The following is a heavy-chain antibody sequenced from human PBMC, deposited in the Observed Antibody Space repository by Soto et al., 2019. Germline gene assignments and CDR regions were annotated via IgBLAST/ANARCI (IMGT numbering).Heavy chain of an antibody. Sequence: SCKASGGTFSSYAISWVRQAPGKGLEWVGRIKSKTDDGTTDYAAPVKGRFTISRDDSKNTLYLQMNSLKTEDTAVYYCTTDKMITFGGVIVPNWFDPWGQGTLFTVSS. CDR2: IKSKTDDGTT. V-gene: IGHV3-15*01. CDR1: GGTFSSYA. D-gene: IGHD3-16*02. J-gene: IGHJ5*02. CDR3: TTDKMITFGGVIVPNWFDP.